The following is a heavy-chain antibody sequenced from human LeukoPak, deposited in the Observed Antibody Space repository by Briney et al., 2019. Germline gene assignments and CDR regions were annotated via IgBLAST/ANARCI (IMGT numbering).Heavy chain of an antibody. CDR1: GFSFSSYG. CDR3: AKVTPGSTARKSGLDF. V-gene: IGHV3-30*18. Sequence: GGSLRLSCAASGFSFSSYGMHWVRQTPGKGLGWVAVMSFDGSIIYYGDSVKGRFTISRDNSKNTLYLQTNSLRVEDTALYYCAKVTPGSTARKSGLDFWGQGTLVTVSS. CDR2: MSFDGSII. D-gene: IGHD2-21*02. J-gene: IGHJ4*02.